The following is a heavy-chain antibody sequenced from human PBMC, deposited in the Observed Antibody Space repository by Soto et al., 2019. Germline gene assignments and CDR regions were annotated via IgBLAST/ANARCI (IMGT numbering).Heavy chain of an antibody. Sequence: PGGSLRLSCAASGFTFSDLYMTWIRQAPGKGLEWVSKISGDGTTIYYADPVKGRFTVSRDNARNSVYLQMNSLRAEDTAVYYCASDPYYYASGFWGQGTLVTVSS. CDR1: GFTFSDLY. V-gene: IGHV3-11*01. CDR2: ISGDGTTI. J-gene: IGHJ4*02. CDR3: ASDPYYYASGF. D-gene: IGHD3-10*01.